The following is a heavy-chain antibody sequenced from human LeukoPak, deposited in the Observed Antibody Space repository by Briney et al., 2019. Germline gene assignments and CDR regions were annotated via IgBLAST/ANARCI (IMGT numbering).Heavy chain of an antibody. J-gene: IGHJ6*03. CDR3: ARHGVATMGYYYYMDV. Sequence: PSETLSLTCTVSGYSISSGYYWGWIRQPPGKGLEWIGNIYHSGSTYYNPSLKSRVIISVDTSKNYFSLKLSPVTAADTAVYYCARHGVATMGYYYYMDVWGKGTTVTVSS. CDR1: GYSISSGYY. CDR2: IYHSGST. D-gene: IGHD5-12*01. V-gene: IGHV4-38-2*02.